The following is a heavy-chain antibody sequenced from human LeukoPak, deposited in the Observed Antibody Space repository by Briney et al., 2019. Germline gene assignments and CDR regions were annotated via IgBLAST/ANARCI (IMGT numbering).Heavy chain of an antibody. CDR3: ARALGAIDDY. CDR2: IYYSGST. Sequence: SETVSLTCTVSGGSISSYYWSWLRQPPGKGLEWIGYIYYSGSTNYNPSLKSRVTISVDTSKNQFSLKLSSVTAADTAVYYCARALGAIDDYWGQGTLVTVSS. D-gene: IGHD1-26*01. V-gene: IGHV4-59*01. J-gene: IGHJ4*02. CDR1: GGSISSYY.